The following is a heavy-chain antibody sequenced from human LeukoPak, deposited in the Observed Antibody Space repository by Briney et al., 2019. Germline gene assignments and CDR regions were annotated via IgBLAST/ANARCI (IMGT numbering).Heavy chain of an antibody. Sequence: PGGSLRLSCAASGFTFSSYGMHWVRQAPGKGLEWVAVISYDGSNKYYADSVKGRFTISRDNSKNTLYLQMGSLRAEDMAVYYCARVQGSGWYTLNPLDHWGQGTLVTVSS. D-gene: IGHD6-19*01. CDR2: ISYDGSNK. V-gene: IGHV3-30*03. CDR1: GFTFSSYG. CDR3: ARVQGSGWYTLNPLDH. J-gene: IGHJ4*02.